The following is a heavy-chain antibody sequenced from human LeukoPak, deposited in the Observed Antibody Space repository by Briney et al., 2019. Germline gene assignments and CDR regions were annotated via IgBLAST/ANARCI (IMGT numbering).Heavy chain of an antibody. CDR3: ARSIKRVTFGGVIVGDYMDV. CDR2: INPSGGST. Sequence: ASVKVSCKASGYTFTSYYMHWVRQAPGQGLEWMGIINPSGGSTSYAQKFQGRVTMTRDTSISTAYMELRSLRSDDTAVYYCARSIKRVTFGGVIVGDYMDVWGKGTTVTISS. V-gene: IGHV1-46*01. J-gene: IGHJ6*03. D-gene: IGHD3-16*02. CDR1: GYTFTSYY.